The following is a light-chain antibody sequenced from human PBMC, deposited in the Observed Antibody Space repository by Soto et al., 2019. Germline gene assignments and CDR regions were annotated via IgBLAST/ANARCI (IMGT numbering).Light chain of an antibody. V-gene: IGKV1-5*01. Sequence: DIQMTQSPFTLSASVGDRVTITCRASQSISNRLDWHQQKPGKAPKVLIYDASTLKSGVPSRFSGSGSVTKFTLTISSLQPDDFATYYCQQNYSYPWTFAQGTKVEIK. CDR1: QSISNR. CDR2: DAS. CDR3: QQNYSYPWT. J-gene: IGKJ1*01.